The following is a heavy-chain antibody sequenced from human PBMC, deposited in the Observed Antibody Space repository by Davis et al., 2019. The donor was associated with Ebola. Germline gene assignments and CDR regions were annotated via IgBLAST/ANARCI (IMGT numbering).Heavy chain of an antibody. CDR3: AKTPSDIVVVPAASRYYYYGMDV. J-gene: IGHJ6*02. CDR2: IIPIFGTA. CDR1: RGTFSSYA. D-gene: IGHD2-2*01. V-gene: IGHV1-69*13. Sequence: SVKVSCKASRGTFSSYAISWVRQAPGQGLEWMGGIIPIFGTANYAQKFQGRVTITADESTSTAYMELCSLRSEDTAVYYCAKTPSDIVVVPAASRYYYYGMDVWGQGTTVTVSS.